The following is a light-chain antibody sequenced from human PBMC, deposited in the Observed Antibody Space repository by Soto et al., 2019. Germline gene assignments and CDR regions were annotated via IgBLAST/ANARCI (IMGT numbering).Light chain of an antibody. J-gene: IGKJ2*01. CDR3: QQRTSWSYT. CDR2: DTF. V-gene: IGKV3-11*01. CDR1: QRVGST. Sequence: EIALTQTPGTLSLSPGQRATLSCRASQRVGSTLAWYQHKPGQAPRLLIYDTFNRASGIPARFSVGGSGTDFTLTISSLGAEDFVVYYCQQRTSWSYTFGQGTRLEI.